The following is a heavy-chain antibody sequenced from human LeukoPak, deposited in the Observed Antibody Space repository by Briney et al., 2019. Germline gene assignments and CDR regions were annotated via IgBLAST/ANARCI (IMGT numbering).Heavy chain of an antibody. Sequence: GGSLRLSCAASGFTFSDYYMSWIRQAPGKGLEWVSYISSSGSTIYYADSVKGRFTISRDNAKNSLYLQMNSLRAEDTAVHYCARDSSSSRYYYYYGMDVWGQGTTVTVSS. V-gene: IGHV3-11*01. J-gene: IGHJ6*02. CDR2: ISSSGSTI. D-gene: IGHD6-13*01. CDR3: ARDSSSSRYYYYYGMDV. CDR1: GFTFSDYY.